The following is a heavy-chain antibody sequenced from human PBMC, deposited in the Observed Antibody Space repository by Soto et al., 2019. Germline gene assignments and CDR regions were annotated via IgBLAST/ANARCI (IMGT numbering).Heavy chain of an antibody. Sequence: QLQLQESGPGLVKPSETLSLTCTVSGGSISSSSYYWGWIRQPPGKGLEWIGSIYYSGSTYYNPSLKSRVTISVDTSKNQFSLKLSSVTAADTAVYYCARQFSGGSYQWFDPWGQGPLVTVSS. J-gene: IGHJ5*02. CDR1: GGSISSSSYY. D-gene: IGHD2-15*01. V-gene: IGHV4-39*01. CDR3: ARQFSGGSYQWFDP. CDR2: IYYSGST.